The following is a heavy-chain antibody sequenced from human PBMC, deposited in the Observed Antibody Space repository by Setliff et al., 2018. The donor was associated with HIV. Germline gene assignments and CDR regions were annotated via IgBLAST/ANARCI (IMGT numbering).Heavy chain of an antibody. CDR1: GFTVSTYY. Sequence: PGWSLRLSCAASGFTVSTYYMSWVRQAPGKRPEWVSTLYGSGDTYHADSVKGRFTLSRDTSKNTMYLQMNSLRREDTAVYYCARVLPYNSALDNWGQGTLVTVSS. V-gene: IGHV3-66*02. CDR2: LYGSGDT. D-gene: IGHD6-25*01. CDR3: ARVLPYNSALDN. J-gene: IGHJ4*02.